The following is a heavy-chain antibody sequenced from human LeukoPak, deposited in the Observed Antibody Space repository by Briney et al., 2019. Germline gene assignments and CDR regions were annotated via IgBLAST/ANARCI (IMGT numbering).Heavy chain of an antibody. CDR2: IYYSGST. V-gene: IGHV4-59*01. Sequence: SQTLSLTCTVSGGSISSYYWSWIRQPPGKGLEWIGYIYYSGSTNYNPSLKSRVTISVDTSKNQFSLKLSSVTAADTAVYYCARYLDVYYFDYWGQGTLVTVSS. J-gene: IGHJ4*02. CDR1: GGSISSYY. CDR3: ARYLDVYYFDY.